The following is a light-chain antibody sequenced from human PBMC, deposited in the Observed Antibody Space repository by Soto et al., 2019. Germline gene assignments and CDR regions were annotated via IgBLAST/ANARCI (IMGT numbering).Light chain of an antibody. V-gene: IGKV3-15*01. CDR3: QHYNNRPS. Sequence: DIVMTQSPATLSVSPGERATLSCRASQSVSSNLAWYQQKPGKAPMLLIYGASTRATGIPARFSGGGSGTQFTLTISSLQSEDFADYCCQHYNNRPSFGQGTKVDIK. CDR1: QSVSSN. J-gene: IGKJ1*01. CDR2: GAS.